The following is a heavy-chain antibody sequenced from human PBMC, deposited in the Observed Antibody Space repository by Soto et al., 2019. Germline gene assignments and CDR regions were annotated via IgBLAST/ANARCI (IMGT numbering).Heavy chain of an antibody. Sequence: PSQTLSLTSAISGDSVSSNSAAWNWIRQSPSRGLEWLGRTYYRSKSYNDYAVSVKSRITINPDTSKNQFSLQLNSVTPEDTAVYYYARDRKLAGTVYYYGMDVWGQGTTVTVSS. CDR3: ARDRKLAGTVYYYGMDV. CDR1: GDSVSSNSAA. D-gene: IGHD6-19*01. J-gene: IGHJ6*02. V-gene: IGHV6-1*01. CDR2: TYYRSKSYN.